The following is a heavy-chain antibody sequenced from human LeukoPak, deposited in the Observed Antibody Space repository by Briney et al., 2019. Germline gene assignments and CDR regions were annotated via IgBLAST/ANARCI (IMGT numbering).Heavy chain of an antibody. CDR3: SSASAGVGFNYVDY. CDR1: GFTIDSCY. J-gene: IGHJ4*01. CDR2: IDEAGKDR. Sequence: GGSLRLSCVDHGFTIDSCYISWVCQAPGKGLEWVANIDEAGKDRYYADSVKGRFTISRDNTKNSVFLDMTSLRVEDTATYFCSSASAGVGFNYVDYWGQGALVPVSS. D-gene: IGHD1-26*01. V-gene: IGHV3-7*01.